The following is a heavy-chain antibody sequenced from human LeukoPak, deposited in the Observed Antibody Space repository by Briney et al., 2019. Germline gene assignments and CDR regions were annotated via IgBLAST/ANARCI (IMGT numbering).Heavy chain of an antibody. J-gene: IGHJ3*02. CDR1: GFTFSSYS. CDR3: ARDRSPVVGAGDAFDI. CDR2: ISSSSSYI. Sequence: GGSLRLSCAASGFTFSSYSMNWVRQAPGKGLEWVSSISSSSSYIYYADSVKGRFTISRDNAKNSLYLQMNSLRAEDTAVYYCARDRSPVVGAGDAFDIWGQGTMVTVSS. V-gene: IGHV3-21*01. D-gene: IGHD1-26*01.